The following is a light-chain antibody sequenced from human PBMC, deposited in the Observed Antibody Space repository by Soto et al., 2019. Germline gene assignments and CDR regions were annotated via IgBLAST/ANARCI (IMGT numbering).Light chain of an antibody. CDR3: ATWDGSLPGEV. Sequence: QSVLTQSPSVSAAPGQQVTISCSGSSSNIGNNYVSWYQQLPGTAPKLLIYDNNKRPSGIPDRFSGSKSGTSGTLDITGLQTGDEADYYCATWDGSLPGEVFGGGTKRTV. J-gene: IGLJ2*01. V-gene: IGLV1-51*01. CDR2: DNN. CDR1: SSNIGNNY.